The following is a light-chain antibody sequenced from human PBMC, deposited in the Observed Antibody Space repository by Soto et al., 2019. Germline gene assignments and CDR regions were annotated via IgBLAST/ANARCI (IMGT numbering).Light chain of an antibody. V-gene: IGKV1-39*01. Sequence: DIQMTQSPSSPSTSVGDRVTITCRASQNIINYLNWYQQKPGKAPKPLIYAASSLQSGVPSRFSGSGSGTDFTLTISSLQPEDFATYYCQQSYSAPRTFGPGTKVDIK. CDR2: AAS. CDR3: QQSYSAPRT. J-gene: IGKJ3*01. CDR1: QNIINY.